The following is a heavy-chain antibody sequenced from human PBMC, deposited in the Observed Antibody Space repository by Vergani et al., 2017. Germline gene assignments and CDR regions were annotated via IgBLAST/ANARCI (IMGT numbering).Heavy chain of an antibody. D-gene: IGHD5-12*01. J-gene: IGHJ6*02. CDR3: ATPRLRFSYYYYYGMDV. CDR1: GYTFTGYY. Sequence: QVQLVQSGSELKKPGASVKVSCKASGYTFTGYYMHWVRQAPGKGLEWMGGFDPEDGETIYAQKFQGRVTMTEDTSTDTAYMELSSLRSEDTAVYYCATPRLRFSYYYYYGMDVWGQGTTVTVSS. V-gene: IGHV1-24*01. CDR2: FDPEDGET.